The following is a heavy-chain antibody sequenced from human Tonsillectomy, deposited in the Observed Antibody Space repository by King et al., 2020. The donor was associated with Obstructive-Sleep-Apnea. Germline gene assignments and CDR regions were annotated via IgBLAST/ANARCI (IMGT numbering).Heavy chain of an antibody. CDR3: ARDESGGYCSSTSCPLFDY. CDR2: ISRSITYS. V-gene: IGHV3-11*06. D-gene: IGHD2-2*01. J-gene: IGHJ4*02. Sequence: VQLVESGGDLVKPGGSLRLSCAASGFSFSDYYMRWIRQAPGKGLEWVSNISRSITYSNYADSVKGRFTISRDNAKNSLYLQMNSLRAEDTAVYYCARDESGGYCSSTSCPLFDYWGQGTLVTVSS. CDR1: GFSFSDYY.